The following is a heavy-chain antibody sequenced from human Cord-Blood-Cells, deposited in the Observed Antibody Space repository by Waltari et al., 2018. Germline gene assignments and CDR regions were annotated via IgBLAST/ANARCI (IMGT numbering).Heavy chain of an antibody. J-gene: IGHJ4*02. CDR1: GFTFSSYA. CDR2: ISGSVGRP. Sequence: EVQLLESGGGLVQPGGSLRLSCAASGFTFSSYAMSWVRQAPGKGLEWVSAISGSVGRPIYADSVNGRFTISRDNSKNTLYLQINSLRAEDTAVYYCAKRGSGSYRDFDYWGQGTLVTVSS. V-gene: IGHV3-23*01. D-gene: IGHD1-26*01. CDR3: AKRGSGSYRDFDY.